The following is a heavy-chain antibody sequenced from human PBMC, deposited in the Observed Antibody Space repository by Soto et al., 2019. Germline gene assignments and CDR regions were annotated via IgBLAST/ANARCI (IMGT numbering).Heavy chain of an antibody. CDR2: ISWNSGSI. CDR3: AKAYYYDSSGPGDY. Sequence: SLRLSCAASGFNFNAYAMQWLRQAPGKGLEWVSGISWNSGSIGYADSVKGRFTISRDNAKNSLYLQMNSLRAEDTALYYCAKAYYYDSSGPGDYWGQGTLVTSPQ. J-gene: IGHJ4*02. V-gene: IGHV3-9*01. CDR1: GFNFNAYA. D-gene: IGHD3-22*01.